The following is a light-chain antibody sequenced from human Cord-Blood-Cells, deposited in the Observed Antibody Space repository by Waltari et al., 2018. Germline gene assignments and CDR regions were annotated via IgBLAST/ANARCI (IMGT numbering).Light chain of an antibody. Sequence: QSALTQPASMSGSPGQSITISCTGTSSDVGGYNYVSWYQQHPGKAPKLMIYEVSNRPSGVSNRFSGSKSGNTASLTISGLQAEDKADYYCSSYTSSSTLVFGTGTKVTVL. CDR3: SSYTSSSTLV. V-gene: IGLV2-14*01. J-gene: IGLJ1*01. CDR2: EVS. CDR1: SSDVGGYNY.